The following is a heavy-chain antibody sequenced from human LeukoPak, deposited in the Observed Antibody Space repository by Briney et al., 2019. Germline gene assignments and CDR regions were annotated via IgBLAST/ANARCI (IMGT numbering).Heavy chain of an antibody. D-gene: IGHD6-19*01. CDR2: IWYDGSNK. J-gene: IGHJ4*02. V-gene: IGHV3-30*02. CDR1: GFTFSSYG. CDR3: AKLFPSSGWYKDY. Sequence: GGSLRLSCAASGFTFSSYGMHWVRQAPGKGLEWVAVIWYDGSNKYYADSVKGRFTISRDNSKNPLYLQMNSLRAEDMAVYYCAKLFPSSGWYKDYWGQGTLVTVSS.